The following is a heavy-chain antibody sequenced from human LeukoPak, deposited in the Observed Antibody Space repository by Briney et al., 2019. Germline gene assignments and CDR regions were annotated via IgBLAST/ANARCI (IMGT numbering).Heavy chain of an antibody. V-gene: IGHV3-30*18. J-gene: IGHJ4*02. CDR3: AKGGVRGVVDHLDY. Sequence: GGSLRLSCAASGFTFSSYGMHWVRQAPGKGLEWVAVISYDGSNKYYADSVKGRFTISRDNSKNTLYLQMNSLRAADTAVYYCAKGGVRGVVDHLDYWGQGTLVTVSS. D-gene: IGHD3-10*01. CDR1: GFTFSSYG. CDR2: ISYDGSNK.